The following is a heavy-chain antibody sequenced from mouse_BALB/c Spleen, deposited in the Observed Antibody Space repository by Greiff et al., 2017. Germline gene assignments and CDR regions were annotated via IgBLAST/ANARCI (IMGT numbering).Heavy chain of an antibody. J-gene: IGHJ3*01. D-gene: IGHD1-1*01. Sequence: EVQLQQSGPGLVKPSQSLSLTCTVTGYSITSDYAWNWIRQFPGNKLEWMGYISYSGSTSYNPSLKSRISITRDTAKNQFFLQLNSVTTEDTATYYCASCTTVVAKEGFAYWGQGTLVTVSA. CDR1: GYSITSDYA. CDR3: ASCTTVVAKEGFAY. V-gene: IGHV3-2*02. CDR2: ISYSGST.